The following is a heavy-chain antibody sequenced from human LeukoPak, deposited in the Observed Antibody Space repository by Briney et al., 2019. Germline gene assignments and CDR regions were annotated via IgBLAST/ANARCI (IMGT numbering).Heavy chain of an antibody. V-gene: IGHV3-74*01. J-gene: IGHJ4*02. CDR2: ISPDGRKT. CDR1: GFTFSSYW. Sequence: GGSLRLSCAASGFTFSSYWMHWVRQAPGKGLVWVSFISPDGRKTSCADSVKGRFTISRDNAKNTLYLQMNSLRAEDTAVYYCARDPTDAVPEDYWGQGTLVTVSS. D-gene: IGHD1-14*01. CDR3: ARDPTDAVPEDY.